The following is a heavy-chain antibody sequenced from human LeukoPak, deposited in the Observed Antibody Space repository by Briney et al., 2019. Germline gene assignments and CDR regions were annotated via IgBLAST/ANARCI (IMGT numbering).Heavy chain of an antibody. Sequence: GESLKISCKGSGYSFTTFWIAWVRQMPGKGLEWMGIISPGDPDTRYSPSFQGQVTISADRSISTAYLQWNSLKASDTAMYYCARRSHYASDYWGQGTLVTVSS. J-gene: IGHJ4*02. D-gene: IGHD2-2*01. CDR1: GYSFTTFW. CDR2: ISPGDPDT. V-gene: IGHV5-51*01. CDR3: ARRSHYASDY.